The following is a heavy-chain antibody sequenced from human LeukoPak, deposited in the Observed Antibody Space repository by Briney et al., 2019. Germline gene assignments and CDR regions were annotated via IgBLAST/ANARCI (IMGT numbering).Heavy chain of an antibody. CDR3: ATDNLQNPYYDFWSGAD. D-gene: IGHD3-3*01. CDR1: GYTLTELS. J-gene: IGHJ4*02. Sequence: ASVKVSCKVSGYTLTELSMHWVRQAPGKGLEWMGGFDPEDGETIYAQKFQGRVTMTEDTSTDTAYMELSSLRSEDTAVYYCATDNLQNPYYDFWSGADWGQGTLVTVSS. V-gene: IGHV1-24*01. CDR2: FDPEDGET.